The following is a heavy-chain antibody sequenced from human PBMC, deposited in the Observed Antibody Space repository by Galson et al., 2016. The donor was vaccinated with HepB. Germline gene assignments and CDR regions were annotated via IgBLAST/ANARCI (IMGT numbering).Heavy chain of an antibody. CDR1: GGSINSNSYSSSYY. D-gene: IGHD5-24*01. Sequence: SENLSLTCNVSGGSINSNSYSSSYYWGWIRQPPGKGLEWIGSIYYGGNTHYNPALKSRVTISVATSKNHFSLKLRSVPAADTAVYYCARRPRLLQLGFIDYWGQGTLVAVSS. CDR2: IYYGGNT. CDR3: ARRPRLLQLGFIDY. J-gene: IGHJ4*02. V-gene: IGHV4-39*01.